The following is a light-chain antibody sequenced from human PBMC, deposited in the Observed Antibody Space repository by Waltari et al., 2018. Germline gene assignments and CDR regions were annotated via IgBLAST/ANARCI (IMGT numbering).Light chain of an antibody. CDR2: VNSEGSH. CDR3: QTGGHGTWV. J-gene: IGLJ3*02. V-gene: IGLV4-69*01. Sequence: QLVLPQSPSASASLGASVRLTCPLSSWQRSTINALHPQQPEKGPLYLMKVNSEGSHSKGDEIPDRFSGSSSGAERYLTISSLQSEDEADYYCQTGGHGTWVFGGGTKLTVL. CDR1: SWQRSTI.